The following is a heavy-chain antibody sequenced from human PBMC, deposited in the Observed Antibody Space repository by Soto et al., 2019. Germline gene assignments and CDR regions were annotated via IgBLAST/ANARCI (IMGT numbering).Heavy chain of an antibody. CDR3: AMSIAAAGKGSGSDAFDI. V-gene: IGHV1-2*04. J-gene: IGHJ3*02. CDR1: GYTFTGYY. CDR2: INPNSGGT. D-gene: IGHD6-13*01. Sequence: ASVKVSCKASGYTFTGYYMHWVRQALGQGLEWMGWINPNSGGTNYAQKFQGWVTMTRDTSISTAYMELSRLRSDDTAVYYCAMSIAAAGKGSGSDAFDIWGQGTMVTVSS.